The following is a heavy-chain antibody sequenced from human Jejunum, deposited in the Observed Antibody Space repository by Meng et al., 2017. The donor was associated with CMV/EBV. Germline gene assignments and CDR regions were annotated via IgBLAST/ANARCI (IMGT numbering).Heavy chain of an antibody. Sequence: QITLKESGPTLVKPTQTLTLTCTFSGLSLSTSGVAVGWIRQPPGKALEWLAFVYWDDDKRYNPSLESRLTITKDTSKREVVLTMTNMDPVDTGTYYCAHRTFSGNYFDFWGQGTLVTVSS. CDR2: VYWDDDK. V-gene: IGHV2-5*02. CDR3: AHRTFSGNYFDF. CDR1: GLSLSTSGVA. J-gene: IGHJ4*02. D-gene: IGHD1-26*01.